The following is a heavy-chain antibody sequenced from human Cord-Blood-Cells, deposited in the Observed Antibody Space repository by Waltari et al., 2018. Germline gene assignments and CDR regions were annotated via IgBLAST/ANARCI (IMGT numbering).Heavy chain of an antibody. CDR1: GYTLTELS. CDR2: FDPEDGET. CDR3: ATVRDCSSTSCYAFDI. D-gene: IGHD2-2*01. J-gene: IGHJ3*02. Sequence: QVQLVQSGAEVKKPGASVKVSCKVSGYTLTELSMHWVRQAHGKGLEWMGGFDPEDGETIYAPKFQGRVTMTEDTSTDTAYMELSSLRSEDTAVYYCATVRDCSSTSCYAFDIWGQGTMVTVSS. V-gene: IGHV1-24*01.